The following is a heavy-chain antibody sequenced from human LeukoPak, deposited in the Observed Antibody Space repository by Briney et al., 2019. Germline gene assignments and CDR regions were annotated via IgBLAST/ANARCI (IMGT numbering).Heavy chain of an antibody. J-gene: IGHJ4*02. D-gene: IGHD6-19*01. Sequence: SETLSLTCTVSGGSISSYYWSWIRQPPGKGLEWIGYIYYSGSTNYNLSLKSRVTISVDTSKNQFSLKLSSVTAADTAAYYCARGLGIAVAGRGVYYFDYWGQGTLVTVSS. CDR2: IYYSGST. V-gene: IGHV4-59*01. CDR1: GGSISSYY. CDR3: ARGLGIAVAGRGVYYFDY.